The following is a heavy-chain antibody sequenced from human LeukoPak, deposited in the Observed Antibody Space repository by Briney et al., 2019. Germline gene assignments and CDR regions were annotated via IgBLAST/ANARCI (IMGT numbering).Heavy chain of an antibody. J-gene: IGHJ2*01. CDR2: ISWDGGST. Sequence: ETLSLTCTVPGYSISTGYYWDWIRQPPGKGLEWVSLISWDGGSTYYADSVKGRFTISRDNSKNSLYLQMNSLRTEDTALYYCAKSTYYYDSSGYYARNWYFDLWGRGTLVTVSS. CDR3: AKSTYYYDSSGYYARNWYFDL. D-gene: IGHD3-22*01. V-gene: IGHV3-43*01. CDR1: GYSISTGYY.